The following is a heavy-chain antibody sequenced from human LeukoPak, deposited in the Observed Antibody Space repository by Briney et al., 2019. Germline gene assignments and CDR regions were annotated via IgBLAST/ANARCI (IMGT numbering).Heavy chain of an antibody. D-gene: IGHD3-10*01. V-gene: IGHV1-18*01. CDR1: GYTFTSYG. Sequence: ASVKVSCKASGYTFTSYGISWVRQAPGQGLEWMGWISAYNGDTNYAQKLQGRVTMTTDTSTSTAYMELRSLRSDDTAVYYCARSGSRIEWFGETMGYSDYWGQGTLVTVSS. CDR2: ISAYNGDT. J-gene: IGHJ4*02. CDR3: ARSGSRIEWFGETMGYSDY.